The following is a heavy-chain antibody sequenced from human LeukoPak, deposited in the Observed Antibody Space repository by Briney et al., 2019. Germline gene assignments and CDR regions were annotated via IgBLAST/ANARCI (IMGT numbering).Heavy chain of an antibody. CDR2: IYHSGST. D-gene: IGHD5-18*01. V-gene: IGHV4-30-2*01. Sequence: SETLSLTCTVSGGSISSGGYYWSWIRQPPGKGLEWIGYIYHSGSTYYNPSLKSRVTISVDRFKNQFSLKLSSVTAADTAVYYCARVWGEVDTAMDFDYWGQGTLVTVSS. CDR1: GGSISSGGYY. J-gene: IGHJ4*02. CDR3: ARVWGEVDTAMDFDY.